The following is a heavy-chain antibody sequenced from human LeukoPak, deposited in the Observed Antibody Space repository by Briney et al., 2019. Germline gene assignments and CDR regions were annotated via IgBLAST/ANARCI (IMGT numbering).Heavy chain of an antibody. J-gene: IGHJ4*02. CDR1: GFTFSSYG. CDR3: AKGWYYDSSGYYPMPTDY. CDR2: ISYDGSNK. Sequence: GGSLRLSCAASGFTFSSYGMHWVRQAPGKGPEWVAVISYDGSNKYYADSVKGRFTISRDNSKNTLYLQMNSLRAEDTAVYYCAKGWYYDSSGYYPMPTDYWGQGTLVTVSS. D-gene: IGHD3-22*01. V-gene: IGHV3-30*18.